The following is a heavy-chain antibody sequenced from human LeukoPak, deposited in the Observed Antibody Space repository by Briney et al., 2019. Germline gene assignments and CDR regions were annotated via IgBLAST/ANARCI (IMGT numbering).Heavy chain of an antibody. CDR3: ASSYYYDGTRYFDY. CDR2: IYYTGST. D-gene: IGHD3-22*01. Sequence: SETLSLTCTVSGGSITSYYWTWIRQPPGKGLEWIGYIYYTGSTKSNPSLKNRVTISLDMSKNQFSLKLSSVTAADTAIYYCASSYYYDGTRYFDYWGLGTLVTVSS. V-gene: IGHV4-59*08. CDR1: GGSITSYY. J-gene: IGHJ4*02.